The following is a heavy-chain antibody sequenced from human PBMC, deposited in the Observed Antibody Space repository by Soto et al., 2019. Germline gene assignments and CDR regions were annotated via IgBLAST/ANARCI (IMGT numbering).Heavy chain of an antibody. Sequence: QVQLVQSGAEVKKPGSSVKVSCKASGGTFSSYAINWVRQAPGHGLEWMGGLIPIFGTADYAQKFQGRVTITADESTSTAYMELSSLRSEDTAVYYWARDATKDIVLVPAAMVDFSIWGQGTMVTVSS. CDR2: LIPIFGTA. D-gene: IGHD2-2*01. V-gene: IGHV1-69*12. J-gene: IGHJ3*02. CDR3: ARDATKDIVLVPAAMVDFSI. CDR1: GGTFSSYA.